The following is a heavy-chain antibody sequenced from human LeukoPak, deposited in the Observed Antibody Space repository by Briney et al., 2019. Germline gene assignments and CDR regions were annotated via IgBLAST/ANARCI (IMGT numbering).Heavy chain of an antibody. CDR1: GYTFTSYG. J-gene: IGHJ4*02. V-gene: IGHV1-18*01. CDR3: ARQPGIAAADVIDY. D-gene: IGHD6-13*01. CDR2: ISAYNGNT. Sequence: ASVTVSCTASGYTFTSYGISWVRQASGQGLEWMGWISAYNGNTNYAQKLQGRVTMTTDTSTSTAYMELRSLRSDDTAVYYCARQPGIAAADVIDYWGQGTLVTVSS.